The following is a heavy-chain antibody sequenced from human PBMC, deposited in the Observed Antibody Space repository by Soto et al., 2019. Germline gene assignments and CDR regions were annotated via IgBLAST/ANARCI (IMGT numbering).Heavy chain of an antibody. CDR1: GYSFTDYH. CDR3: ARGDSTDCSKGVCSFFYNHDMDV. V-gene: IGHV1-2*04. Sequence: GSSVKVSCKASGYSFTDYHIHWVRQAPGQGLEWLGRINPKSGGTSTAQKFQGWVTMTTDTSISTASMELTRLTSDDTALYYCARGDSTDCSKGVCSFFYNHDMDVWGQGTTVTVSS. D-gene: IGHD2-8*01. J-gene: IGHJ6*02. CDR2: INPKSGGT.